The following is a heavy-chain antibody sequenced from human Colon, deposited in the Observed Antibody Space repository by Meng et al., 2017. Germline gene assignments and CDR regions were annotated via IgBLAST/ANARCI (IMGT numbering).Heavy chain of an antibody. CDR2: TIAIVDVP. Sequence: QGQLVQSGAGVKKPGSSVKVSCKASGGTFSSYSISWVRQAPGQGLEWMGRTIAIVDVPTYAQRFQGRVTITADKSTSTAYMELSSLRSEDTAVYYCARGDGYNYFDLWGQGTLVTVSS. J-gene: IGHJ4*02. CDR3: ARGDGYNYFDL. D-gene: IGHD5-24*01. CDR1: GGTFSSYS. V-gene: IGHV1-69*02.